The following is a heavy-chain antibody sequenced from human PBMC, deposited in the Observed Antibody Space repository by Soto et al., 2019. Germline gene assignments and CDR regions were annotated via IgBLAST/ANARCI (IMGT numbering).Heavy chain of an antibody. CDR2: ISSSGSTI. D-gene: IGHD3-10*01. V-gene: IGHV3-11*01. CDR1: GFTFSDYY. Sequence: EGSLRLSCAASGFTFSDYYMSWIRQAPGKGLEWVSYISSSGSTIYYADSVKGRFTISRDNAKNSLYLQMNSLRAEDTAVYYCASPMVRGVKGYYYYMDVWGKGTTVTVSS. CDR3: ASPMVRGVKGYYYYMDV. J-gene: IGHJ6*03.